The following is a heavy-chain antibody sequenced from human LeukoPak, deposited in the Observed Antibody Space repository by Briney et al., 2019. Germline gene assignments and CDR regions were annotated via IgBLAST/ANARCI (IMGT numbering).Heavy chain of an antibody. CDR3: ARDQGWYCSSTSCYTTLDY. Sequence: GASVTVSCKASGGTFSSYAISWVRQAPGQGLEWMGGIIPIFGTANYAQKFQGRVTITADESTSTAYMELSSPRSEDTAVYYCARDQGWYCSSTSCYTTLDYWGQGTLVTVSS. V-gene: IGHV1-69*13. J-gene: IGHJ4*02. D-gene: IGHD2-2*02. CDR1: GGTFSSYA. CDR2: IIPIFGTA.